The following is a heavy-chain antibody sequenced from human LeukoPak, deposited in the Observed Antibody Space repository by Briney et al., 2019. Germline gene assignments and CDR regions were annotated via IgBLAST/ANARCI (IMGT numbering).Heavy chain of an antibody. J-gene: IGHJ4*02. CDR3: ARGRGTAMVGYYFDY. CDR1: GGSISSTSYY. D-gene: IGHD5-18*01. Sequence: SETLSLTCTVSGGSISSTSYYWGWIRQPPGKGLEWIGSFYYTGDTYYNPSLKSRVTISVDRSKNQFSLKLSSVTAADTAVYYCARGRGTAMVGYYFDYWGQGTLVTVSS. V-gene: IGHV4-39*07. CDR2: FYYTGDT.